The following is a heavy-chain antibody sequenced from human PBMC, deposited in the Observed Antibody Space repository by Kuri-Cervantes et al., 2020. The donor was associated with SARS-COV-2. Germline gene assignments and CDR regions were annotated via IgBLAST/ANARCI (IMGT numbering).Heavy chain of an antibody. CDR2: IRSKAYGGTT. CDR3: TTDGGGGAAAGTNYYYYYMDV. J-gene: IGHJ6*03. Sequence: GESLKISCTASGFTFGDYAMSWVRQAPGKGLEWVGFIRSKAYGGTTEYAASVKGRFTISRDDSKNTLYLQMNSLKTEDTAVYYCTTDGGGGAAAGTNYYYYYMDVWGKGTTVTVSS. V-gene: IGHV3-49*04. CDR1: GFTFGDYA. D-gene: IGHD6-13*01.